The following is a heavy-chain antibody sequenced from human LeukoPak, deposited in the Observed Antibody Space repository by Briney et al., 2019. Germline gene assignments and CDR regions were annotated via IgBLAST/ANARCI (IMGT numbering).Heavy chain of an antibody. CDR2: ITTNGDST. D-gene: IGHD6-13*01. CDR1: GFTFNTYA. Sequence: PGGSLRLSCAASGFTFNTYAMNWVRQAPGKGLEWVSGITTNGDSTYYADSVKGRFTLSRDNSKSTLYLQMNSLRAEDTAVYYCARDRYSSSWYRVSHYYYGMDVWGQGTTVTVSS. V-gene: IGHV3-23*01. J-gene: IGHJ6*02. CDR3: ARDRYSSSWYRVSHYYYGMDV.